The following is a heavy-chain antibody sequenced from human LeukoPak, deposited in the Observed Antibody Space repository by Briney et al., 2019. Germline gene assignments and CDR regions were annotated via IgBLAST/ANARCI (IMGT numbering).Heavy chain of an antibody. CDR1: GGSISSYY. CDR3: ARAESLVTFDY. Sequence: PSETLSLTCTVSGGSISSYYWSWIRQPPGKGLEWIGYIYYSGSTNYNPSLKSRVTISVDTSKNQFSLKLSSVTAADTAVYYCARAESLVTFDYWGQGTLVTVSS. D-gene: IGHD4-11*01. J-gene: IGHJ4*02. CDR2: IYYSGST. V-gene: IGHV4-59*01.